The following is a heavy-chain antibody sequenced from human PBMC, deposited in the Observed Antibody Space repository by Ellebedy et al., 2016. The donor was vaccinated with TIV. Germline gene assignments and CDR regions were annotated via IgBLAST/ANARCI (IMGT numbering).Heavy chain of an antibody. CDR1: GYTFTTYG. CDR2: ISVYTGNT. CDR3: ARGFEAGTGDDY. V-gene: IGHV1-18*01. Sequence: ASVKVSXKASGYTFTTYGISWVRQAPGQGLEWMGWISVYTGNTNYAQKLQDRVIMTTDTSTRTAYMELRSLRSDDTAVYYCARGFEAGTGDDYWGQGTLVTVSS. J-gene: IGHJ4*02. D-gene: IGHD6-19*01.